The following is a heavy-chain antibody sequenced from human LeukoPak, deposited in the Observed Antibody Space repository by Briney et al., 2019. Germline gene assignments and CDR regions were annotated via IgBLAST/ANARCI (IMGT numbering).Heavy chain of an antibody. CDR1: GFTFSSSA. D-gene: IGHD1-26*01. V-gene: IGHV3-23*01. Sequence: GGSLRLSCAASGFTFSSSAMSWVRQAPGKGLEWVSAITSGGGVTYYADSVKGRVTISRDNSKNTLYLQMNSLRAEDTAVYYCARRRGATGGRDFDYWGQGTLVTVSS. J-gene: IGHJ4*02. CDR2: ITSGGGVT. CDR3: ARRRGATGGRDFDY.